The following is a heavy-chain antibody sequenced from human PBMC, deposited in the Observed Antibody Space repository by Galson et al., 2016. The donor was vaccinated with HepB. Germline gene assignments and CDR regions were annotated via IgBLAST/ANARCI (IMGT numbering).Heavy chain of an antibody. V-gene: IGHV5-10-1*01. CDR1: EYSFTSYW. Sequence: QSGAEVKKPGESLRISCKGSEYSFTSYWINWVRQMPGKGLEWMGKIDPSDSYTNYSPSFQGHVTITADKSTNTAYLQWNSLKDSDTAIYYCARRASSGWYCPIDYWGQGTLVTVSS. D-gene: IGHD6-19*01. J-gene: IGHJ4*02. CDR3: ARRASSGWYCPIDY. CDR2: IDPSDSYT.